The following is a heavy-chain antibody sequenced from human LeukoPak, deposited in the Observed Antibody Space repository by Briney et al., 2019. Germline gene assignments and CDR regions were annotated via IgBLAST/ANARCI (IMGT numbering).Heavy chain of an antibody. J-gene: IGHJ4*02. V-gene: IGHV3-23*01. CDR1: GFTFSNYA. CDR3: AKKWGVGTTTLDYFDY. D-gene: IGHD1-26*01. CDR2: ISGSGGST. Sequence: GGSLRLSCAASGFTFSNYAMSWVRQAPGKGLEWVSGISGSGGSTYYADSVKGRFTISRDNSKNTLYLQMNSLTNEDTAVYYCAKKWGVGTTTLDYFDYWGQGTLVTVSS.